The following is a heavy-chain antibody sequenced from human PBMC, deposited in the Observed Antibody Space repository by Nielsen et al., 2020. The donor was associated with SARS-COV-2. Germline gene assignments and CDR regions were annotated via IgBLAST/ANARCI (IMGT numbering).Heavy chain of an antibody. J-gene: IGHJ4*02. CDR2: ISYDGSNK. CDR1: GFSFSTYA. D-gene: IGHD3-16*02. Sequence: SLKLSCAASGFSFSTYAMSWVRQAPGKGLEWVAVISYDGSNKYYADSVKGRFTISRDNSKNTLYLQMNSLRAEDTAVYYCARAGNDYVWGSYRYFPDYWGQGTLVTVSS. CDR3: ARAGNDYVWGSYRYFPDY. V-gene: IGHV3-30*04.